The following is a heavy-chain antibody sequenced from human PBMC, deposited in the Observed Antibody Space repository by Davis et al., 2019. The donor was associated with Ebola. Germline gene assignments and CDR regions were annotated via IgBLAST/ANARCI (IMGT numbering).Heavy chain of an antibody. Sequence: ASVKVSCQASGYTFTGYYMHWVRQAPGQGLEWMGWINPNSGGTNYAQKFQGRVTMTRDTSISTAYMELSRLSSDDTAVYYCARDAVAGTSSYWYFDLWGRGTLVTVSS. D-gene: IGHD6-19*01. CDR3: ARDAVAGTSSYWYFDL. V-gene: IGHV1-2*02. CDR2: INPNSGGT. J-gene: IGHJ2*01. CDR1: GYTFTGYY.